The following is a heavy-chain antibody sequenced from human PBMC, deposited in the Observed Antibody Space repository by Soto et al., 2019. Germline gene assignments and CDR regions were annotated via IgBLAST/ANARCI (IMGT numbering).Heavy chain of an antibody. D-gene: IGHD4-4*01. J-gene: IGHJ4*02. V-gene: IGHV3-23*01. CDR3: ARHLDDYNVAALDY. CDR2: ISGSGGRT. CDR1: GFTFSSYS. Sequence: EVQLLETGGGLVQPGGSLRLSCAASGFTFSSYSMTWVRQAPGKGLEWVSAISGSGGRTFYADSVKGRFTVSRANSENTLYVQMTSLRAEDTAVYFCARHLDDYNVAALDYWGQGTRVTVSS.